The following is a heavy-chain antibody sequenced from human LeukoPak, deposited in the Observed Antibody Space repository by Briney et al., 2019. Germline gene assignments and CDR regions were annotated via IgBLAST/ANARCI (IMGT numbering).Heavy chain of an antibody. V-gene: IGHV3-23*01. CDR3: AKASSNDYYDSSGAFDP. CDR1: GFTFSSYP. CDR2: ISGSGGTI. Sequence: GGSLRLSCAASGFTFSSYPMSWVRQAPGKGLEWVSTISGSGGTIYYADSVKGRFTISRDNSKKTLYLQMNSLRAEDTAVYYCAKASSNDYYDSSGAFDPWGQGTLVTVSS. D-gene: IGHD3-22*01. J-gene: IGHJ5*02.